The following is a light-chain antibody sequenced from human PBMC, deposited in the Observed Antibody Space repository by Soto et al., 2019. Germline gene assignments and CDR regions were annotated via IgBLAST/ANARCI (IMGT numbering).Light chain of an antibody. V-gene: IGLV2-14*01. CDR3: SSYTSSSTQV. CDR2: EVS. Sequence: QSALTQPASVSGSPGQSITISCTGTSSDVGGYNYVSWYQQHPGKAPKLMIYEVSNRPSGVSNRFSGSKSGNPASLTISGLQAEDEADYHCSSYTSSSTQVFGTGTQLTVL. J-gene: IGLJ1*01. CDR1: SSDVGGYNY.